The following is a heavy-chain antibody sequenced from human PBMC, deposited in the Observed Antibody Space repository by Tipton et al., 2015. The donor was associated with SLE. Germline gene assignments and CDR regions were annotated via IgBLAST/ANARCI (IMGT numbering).Heavy chain of an antibody. CDR3: ARATYYDSSGYYPVGAFDI. CDR2: IRYDGSNK. CDR1: GFTFSSYG. V-gene: IGHV3-30*02. Sequence: SLRLSCAASGFTFSSYGMHWVRQAPGKGLEWVAFIRYDGSNKYYADSVKGRFTISRDNSKNTLYLQMNSLRAEDTAVYYCARATYYDSSGYYPVGAFDIWGQGTMVTVSS. D-gene: IGHD3-22*01. J-gene: IGHJ3*02.